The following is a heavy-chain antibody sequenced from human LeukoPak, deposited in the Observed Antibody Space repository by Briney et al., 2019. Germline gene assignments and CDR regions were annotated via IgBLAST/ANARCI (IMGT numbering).Heavy chain of an antibody. Sequence: GGSLRLSCAASGFTFSSYAMSCVRQAPGKGLEWVSAISGSGGSTYYADSVKGRFTISRDNSKNTLYLQMNSLRAEDTAVYYCAKGGDDYGDYGWFDPWGRGTLVTVSS. CDR1: GFTFSSYA. J-gene: IGHJ5*02. D-gene: IGHD4-17*01. CDR2: ISGSGGST. V-gene: IGHV3-23*01. CDR3: AKGGDDYGDYGWFDP.